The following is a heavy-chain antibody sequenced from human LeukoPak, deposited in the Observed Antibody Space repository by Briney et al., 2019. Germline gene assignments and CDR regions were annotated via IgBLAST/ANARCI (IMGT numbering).Heavy chain of an antibody. CDR1: GGSISIDY. CDR2: IYYSGRT. J-gene: IGHJ4*02. Sequence: SETLSLTCTVSGGSISIDYWSWIRQPPGKGLEWIGYIYYSGRTNYNSSLRSRVTISVDTSKNQFSLKLSSVTAADTAVYYCARGDGYNEGYFDFWGQGTLVTVSS. V-gene: IGHV4-59*01. CDR3: ARGDGYNEGYFDF. D-gene: IGHD5-24*01.